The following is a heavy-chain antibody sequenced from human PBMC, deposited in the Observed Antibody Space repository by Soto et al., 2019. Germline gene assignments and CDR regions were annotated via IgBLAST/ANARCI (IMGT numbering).Heavy chain of an antibody. CDR2: ISWNGAAT. D-gene: IGHD3-10*01. Sequence: EVQLVESGGGLVQPGGSLRLSCAASGFTFDDYAIHWVRQAPGKGLEWVSGISWNGAATGYADSVKGRFTISRDNAKNTLYLQMNSLGSEDKAIYYCANLPLYGSGFDCWGLGTLVTVSS. J-gene: IGHJ4*02. CDR1: GFTFDDYA. V-gene: IGHV3-9*01. CDR3: ANLPLYGSGFDC.